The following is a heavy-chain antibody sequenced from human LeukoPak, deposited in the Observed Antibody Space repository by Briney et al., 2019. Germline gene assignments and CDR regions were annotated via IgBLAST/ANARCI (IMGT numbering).Heavy chain of an antibody. V-gene: IGHV5-51*03. Sequence: GESLKISCKGSGYSFTSYWIGWVRQMPGKGLEWMGIIYPGDSDTIYSPSFQGQVTISADKSISTAYLQWSSLKASDTAMYYCARPSGELSPWGAFDIWGQGTMVTVSS. CDR1: GYSFTSYW. CDR3: ARPSGELSPWGAFDI. J-gene: IGHJ3*02. D-gene: IGHD3-16*02. CDR2: IYPGDSDT.